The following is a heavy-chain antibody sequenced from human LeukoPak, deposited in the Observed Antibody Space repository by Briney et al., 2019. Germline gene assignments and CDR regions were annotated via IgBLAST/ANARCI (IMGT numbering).Heavy chain of an antibody. J-gene: IGHJ5*02. V-gene: IGHV1-18*01. D-gene: IGHD1-26*01. CDR3: ARDGGSYSDWFDP. Sequence: ASVKVSCKASGYTFTRYGISWVRQAPGQGLEWMGWISVYNANTKYAQKLQGRVTMTRGTSTSTAYMELRSLRSDDTAVYYCARDGGSYSDWFDPWGQGTLVIVSS. CDR2: ISVYNANT. CDR1: GYTFTRYG.